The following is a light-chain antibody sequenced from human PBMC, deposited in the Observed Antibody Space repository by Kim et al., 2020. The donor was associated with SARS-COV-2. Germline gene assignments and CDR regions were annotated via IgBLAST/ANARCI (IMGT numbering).Light chain of an antibody. CDR2: SDR. V-gene: IGLV3-12*02. J-gene: IGLJ3*02. CDR3: QVWDSSSDQGV. CDR1: NVGSKA. Sequence: SYELTEARTGSRPTSQMAGVTRRGNNVGSKAVIYSDRNRPSGIPERFSGSNPGNTATLTISRVEAGDEGDYFCQVWDSSSDQGVFGGGTQLTVL.